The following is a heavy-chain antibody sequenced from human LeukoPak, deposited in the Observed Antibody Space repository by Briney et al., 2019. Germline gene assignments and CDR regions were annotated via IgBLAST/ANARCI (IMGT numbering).Heavy chain of an antibody. J-gene: IGHJ4*02. CDR2: IRSKADGGTT. Sequence: GGSLRLSCTASGFTFGDYAMSWVRQAPGKGLEWVGFIRSKADGGTTEYAASVKGRFTISRDDSKSTAYLQMNSLKTEDTAVYYCTRDFVATIWVYYGDPSDYGGQGTLVTVSS. CDR3: TRDFVATIWVYYGDPSDY. V-gene: IGHV3-49*04. D-gene: IGHD5-12*01. CDR1: GFTFGDYA.